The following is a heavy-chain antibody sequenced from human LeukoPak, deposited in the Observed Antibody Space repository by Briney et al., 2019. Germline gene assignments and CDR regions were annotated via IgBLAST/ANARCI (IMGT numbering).Heavy chain of an antibody. CDR3: AKPPPIRQQVRVVDY. CDR2: ISGSGGST. CDR1: GFAFSSYV. D-gene: IGHD6-13*01. V-gene: IGHV3-23*01. J-gene: IGHJ4*02. Sequence: PGGSLRLSFAASGFAFSSYVMRWVRQTPGKRLEWVSAISGSGGSTYYADSVKGRFTISRDNSKNTLYLQMNSLRAEDTAVYYCAKPPPIRQQVRVVDYWGQGTLVTVSS.